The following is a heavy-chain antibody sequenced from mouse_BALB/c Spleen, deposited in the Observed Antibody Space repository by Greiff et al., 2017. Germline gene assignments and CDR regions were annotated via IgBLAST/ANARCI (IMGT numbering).Heavy chain of an antibody. CDR2: INSNGGST. V-gene: IGHV5-6-2*01. D-gene: IGHD2-3*01. CDR3: ARHDAVYYFDY. J-gene: IGHJ2*01. Sequence: EVMLVESGGGLVKLGGSLKLSCAASGFTFSSYYMSWVRQTPEKRLELVAAINSNGGSTYYPDTVKGRFTISRDNAKNTLYLQMSSLKSEDTALYYCARHDAVYYFDYWGQGTTLTVSS. CDR1: GFTFSSYY.